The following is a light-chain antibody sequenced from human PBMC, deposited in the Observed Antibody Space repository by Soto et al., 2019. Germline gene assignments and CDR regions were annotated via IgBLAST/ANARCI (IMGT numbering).Light chain of an antibody. CDR3: QQYNNWPRT. J-gene: IGLJ3*02. V-gene: IGLV2-23*02. Sequence: QSVLTQPASVSGSPGQSITISCTGTTSDVGSYNLVSWYQQHPGKAPKLLISEVIKRPSGVSNRFSGSKSGNTASLTISRLQAEDEAHFYCQQYNNWPRTFGQGTK. CDR1: TSDVGSYNL. CDR2: EVI.